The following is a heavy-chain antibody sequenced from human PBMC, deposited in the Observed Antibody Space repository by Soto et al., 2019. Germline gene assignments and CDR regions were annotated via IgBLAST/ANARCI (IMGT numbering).Heavy chain of an antibody. CDR2: ISSSSSSI. CDR1: GFTFSSYT. V-gene: IGHV3-21*01. Sequence: GGSLRLSCAASGFTFSSYTMNWVRQAPGKGLEWVSFISSSSSSIYYADSVKGRFTVSRDNAKNSLFLQMNSLRVEDTAVYYCARPLVRGVLSAYYFDSWGQGTLVTVPQ. D-gene: IGHD3-10*01. J-gene: IGHJ4*02. CDR3: ARPLVRGVLSAYYFDS.